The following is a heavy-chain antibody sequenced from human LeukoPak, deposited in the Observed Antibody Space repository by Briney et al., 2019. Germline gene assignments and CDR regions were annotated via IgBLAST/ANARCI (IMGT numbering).Heavy chain of an antibody. CDR2: ISAYNGNT. D-gene: IGHD6-6*01. CDR1: GYTLTNYG. J-gene: IGHJ4*02. CDR3: ANTIGARLMYFDY. V-gene: IGHV1-18*01. Sequence: GASVKVSCKASGYTLTNYGFIWVRQAPGQGLEWMGWISAYNGNTNYAQKLQGRVTMTTDTSMSTAYLELRSLRSDDTAVYYCANTIGARLMYFDYWGQGTLVTVSS.